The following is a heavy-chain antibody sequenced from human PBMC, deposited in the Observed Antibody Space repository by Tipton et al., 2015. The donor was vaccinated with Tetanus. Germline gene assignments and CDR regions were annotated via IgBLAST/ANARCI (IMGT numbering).Heavy chain of an antibody. Sequence: SLRLSCAASGFTFSNAWMNWVRQAPGKGLEWVGRIKSNTDGGTTDYAAPVKGRFTISRDDSKNTLYLQMNSLKTEDTAVYYCTTDYGAYCGGDCYSGDYWGQGTLVTVSS. CDR2: IKSNTDGGTT. V-gene: IGHV3-15*07. CDR1: GFTFSNAW. CDR3: TTDYGAYCGGDCYSGDY. D-gene: IGHD2-21*02. J-gene: IGHJ4*02.